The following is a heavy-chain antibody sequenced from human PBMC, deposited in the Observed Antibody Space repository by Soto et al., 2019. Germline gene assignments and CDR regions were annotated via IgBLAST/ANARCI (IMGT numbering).Heavy chain of an antibody. CDR3: AKEGGRASGYNYGNTYFDY. V-gene: IGHV3-23*01. D-gene: IGHD5-12*01. Sequence: PGGSLRLSCAASGFTFSSYAGSWVRQAPGKGLEWVSAISGSGGSTYYADSVKGRFTISRDNSKNTLYLQMNSLSAEDTAVYYCAKEGGRASGYNYGNTYFDYWGQGTRVTVSS. J-gene: IGHJ4*02. CDR2: ISGSGGST. CDR1: GFTFSSYA.